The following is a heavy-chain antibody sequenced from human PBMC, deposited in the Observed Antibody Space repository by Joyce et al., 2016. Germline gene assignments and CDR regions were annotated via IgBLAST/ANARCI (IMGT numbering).Heavy chain of an antibody. J-gene: IGHJ6*02. CDR3: ARDALWLSYKYYGMDV. Sequence: QVQLQESGPGLVKPSETLSLTCTVSGDSISSGFYWGWIRQSPGKGLEWIGSIYETGSTYYNPSLKNRVTISVDTSKNQFSLKLTSVTAAETAVYYCARDALWLSYKYYGMDVWGQGTKVIVPS. V-gene: IGHV4-38-2*02. CDR2: IYETGST. CDR1: GDSISSGFY. D-gene: IGHD3-10*01.